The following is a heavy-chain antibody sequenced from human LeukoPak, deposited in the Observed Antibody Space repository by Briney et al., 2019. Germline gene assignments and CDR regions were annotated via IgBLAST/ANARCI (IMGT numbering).Heavy chain of an antibody. CDR1: GYTPTELS. D-gene: IGHD3-3*01. Sequence: ASVKVSCKVSGYTPTELSMHWVRQAPGKGLEWMGGFDTKEGETIYAQKFQGRVTMTEDTSTDTAYMELSSLRSEDTAVYYCATDQYYDFWSGYSQLPYWGQGTLVTVSS. J-gene: IGHJ4*02. CDR2: FDTKEGET. V-gene: IGHV1-24*01. CDR3: ATDQYYDFWSGYSQLPY.